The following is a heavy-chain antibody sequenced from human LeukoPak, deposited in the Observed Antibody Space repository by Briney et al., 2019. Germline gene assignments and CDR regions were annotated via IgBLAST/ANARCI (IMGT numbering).Heavy chain of an antibody. D-gene: IGHD5-12*01. Sequence: SEALSLTCTVSGGSISSGGYYWSWIRQHPGKGLEWIGYIYYSGSTYYNPSLKSRVTISVDTPKNQFSLKLSSVTAADTAVYYCARSDSGHDLFWFDPWGQGTLVTVSS. J-gene: IGHJ5*02. CDR3: ARSDSGHDLFWFDP. CDR1: GGSISSGGYY. CDR2: IYYSGST. V-gene: IGHV4-31*03.